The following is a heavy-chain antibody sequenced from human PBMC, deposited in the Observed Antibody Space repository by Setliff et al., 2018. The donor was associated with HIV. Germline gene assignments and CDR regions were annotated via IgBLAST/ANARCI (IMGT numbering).Heavy chain of an antibody. CDR2: IGSSNHGI. CDR3: ASFYGDYGY. D-gene: IGHD3-10*01. J-gene: IGHJ4*01. V-gene: IGHV3-48*02. CDR1: GFNFKTYG. Sequence: PGGSLRLSCAASGFNFKTYGMTWVRQAPGKGLDWVAHIGSSNHGINSTASVQGRFTVSRDNAYNLLFLQMNNLRDEDTAVYYCASFYGDYGYWGHGTQVTVSS.